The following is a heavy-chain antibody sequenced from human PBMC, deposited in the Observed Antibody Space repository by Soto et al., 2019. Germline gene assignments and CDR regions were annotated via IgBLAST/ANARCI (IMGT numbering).Heavy chain of an antibody. Sequence: PGGSLRLSCAASGFTFSSYGMHWVRQAPGKGLEWVAVISYDRGNKYYADSVKGRFTISRDNSKNTLYLQMNSLRAEDTAVYYCAKAAMIVVVMEGFFDYWGQGTLVTVS. D-gene: IGHD3-22*01. CDR3: AKAAMIVVVMEGFFDY. CDR2: ISYDRGNK. V-gene: IGHV3-30*18. CDR1: GFTFSSYG. J-gene: IGHJ4*02.